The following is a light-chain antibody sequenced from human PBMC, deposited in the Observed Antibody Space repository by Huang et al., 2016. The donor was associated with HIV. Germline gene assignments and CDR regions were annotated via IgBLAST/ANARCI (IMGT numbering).Light chain of an antibody. CDR3: QQLHSYPST. V-gene: IGKV1-13*02. J-gene: IGKJ5*01. Sequence: VRLTQSPSSLSASVGDTVIISCRDSQEIGTDLAGYQQKTGGAPKLLLSGASTLQSGVPSRFSGDAVGTYFTLFSHNLQPEEFATYYCQQLHSYPSTFGQGTRLDIK. CDR2: GAS. CDR1: QEIGTD.